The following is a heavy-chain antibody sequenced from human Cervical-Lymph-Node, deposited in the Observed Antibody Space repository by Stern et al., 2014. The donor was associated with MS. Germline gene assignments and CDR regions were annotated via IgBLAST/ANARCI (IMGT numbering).Heavy chain of an antibody. J-gene: IGHJ6*02. Sequence: FQLVQSGAEVKKPGASVKVSCKVSGYTLTELSMHWVRQAPGKGLEWMGGFDPEDGETIHAQKFQGRVTMTEDTSTDTAYMELSSLRSEDTAVYYCATDRDDFRSGYSAPTKGYGLDVWGQGTTVTVTS. D-gene: IGHD3-3*01. CDR3: ATDRDDFRSGYSAPTKGYGLDV. CDR1: GYTLTELS. CDR2: FDPEDGET. V-gene: IGHV1-24*01.